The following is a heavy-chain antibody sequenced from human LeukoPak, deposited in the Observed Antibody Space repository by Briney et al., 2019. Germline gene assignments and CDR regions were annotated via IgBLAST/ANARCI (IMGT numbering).Heavy chain of an antibody. Sequence: GRSLRLSCAASGFTFSSYAMHWVRQAPGKGLEWVAVISYDGSNKYYADSVKGRFTISRDNSKNTLYLQMNSLRAEDTAVYYCASWKYSSSYWGQGTLVTVSS. CDR1: GFTFSSYA. CDR2: ISYDGSNK. J-gene: IGHJ4*02. CDR3: ASWKYSSSY. D-gene: IGHD6-6*01. V-gene: IGHV3-30-3*01.